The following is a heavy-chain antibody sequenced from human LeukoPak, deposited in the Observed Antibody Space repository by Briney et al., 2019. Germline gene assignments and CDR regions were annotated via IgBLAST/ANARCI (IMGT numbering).Heavy chain of an antibody. V-gene: IGHV3-23*01. Sequence: GGSLRLSCAASGFTFSSHAMSWVRQAPGKGLEWVSAISGSGGSTYYADSVKGRFTISRDNSKNTLYLQMNSLRAEDTAVYYCAKDLYYYGSGSSDYWGQGTLVTVSS. D-gene: IGHD3-10*01. J-gene: IGHJ4*02. CDR3: AKDLYYYGSGSSDY. CDR1: GFTFSSHA. CDR2: ISGSGGST.